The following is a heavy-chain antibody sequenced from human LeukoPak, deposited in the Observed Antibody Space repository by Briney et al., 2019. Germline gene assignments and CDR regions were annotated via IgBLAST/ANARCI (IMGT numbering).Heavy chain of an antibody. CDR3: ARHTSGSSLDY. Sequence: SETLSLTCTVSGGSISSSDNFWGWIRQPPGKGLEWIATISYSGSTQYNPSLKSRVTISADTSKNQFSLKLNSVTATDTAVYYCARHTSGSSLDYWGQGSLVTVSS. V-gene: IGHV4-39*01. CDR1: GGSISSSDNF. CDR2: ISYSGST. D-gene: IGHD6-6*01. J-gene: IGHJ4*02.